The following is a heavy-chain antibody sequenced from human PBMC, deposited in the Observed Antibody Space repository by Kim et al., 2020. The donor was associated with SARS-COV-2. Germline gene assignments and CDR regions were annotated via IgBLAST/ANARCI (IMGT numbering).Heavy chain of an antibody. Sequence: ASVKVSCKASGYTFTSHAIHWVRQAPGQRPEWMGWIHAANGNTQSSQKFQGRVTMTTDTSASIAYMELSDLRSEDTAVYYCARVSGRIQLCLGYWGQGTLVTVSS. CDR3: ARVSGRIQLCLGY. CDR2: IHAANGNT. V-gene: IGHV1-3*01. J-gene: IGHJ4*02. CDR1: GYTFTSHA. D-gene: IGHD3-16*01.